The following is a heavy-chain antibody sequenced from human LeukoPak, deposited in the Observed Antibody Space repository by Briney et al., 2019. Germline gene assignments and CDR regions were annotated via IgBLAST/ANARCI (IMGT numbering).Heavy chain of an antibody. D-gene: IGHD4-23*01. CDR2: IYSGGRT. J-gene: IGHJ4*02. Sequence: GGSLRLSCAASGFXVSSNYISWVRQAPGKGLEWVSVIYSGGRTYYADSVKGRFTISRDNSKNTLYLQMNSLRAEDTAVYYCARLGNSGYYFDYWGQGTLVTVSS. CDR3: ARLGNSGYYFDY. V-gene: IGHV3-53*01. CDR1: GFXVSSNY.